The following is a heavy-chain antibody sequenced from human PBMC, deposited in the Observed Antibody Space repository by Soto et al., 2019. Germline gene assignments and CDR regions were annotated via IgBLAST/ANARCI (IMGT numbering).Heavy chain of an antibody. CDR2: ISSSSSYT. CDR1: GFTFSDYY. J-gene: IGHJ6*02. D-gene: IGHD5-12*01. Sequence: GGSLRLSCAASGFTFSDYYMSWIRQAPGKGLEWVSYISSSSSYTNYADSVKGRFTISRDNAKNSLYLQMNSLRAEDTAVYYCARYEREGGYEIREYYYYYRMDVWGQGTTVTVSS. V-gene: IGHV3-11*06. CDR3: ARYEREGGYEIREYYYYYRMDV.